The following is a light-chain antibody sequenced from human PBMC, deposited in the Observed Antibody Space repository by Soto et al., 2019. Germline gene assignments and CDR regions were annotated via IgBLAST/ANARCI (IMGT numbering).Light chain of an antibody. CDR2: VDS. Sequence: SYELTQPPSVSVAPGQTARITCGGNNIESKSVHWYQQRPGQAPVLVIYVDSDRPSGIPDRFSASTSGNMAALTISRVEAGDEADYYCQVWDTISDHYVFGSGTKVTVL. V-gene: IGLV3-21*02. CDR3: QVWDTISDHYV. CDR1: NIESKS. J-gene: IGLJ1*01.